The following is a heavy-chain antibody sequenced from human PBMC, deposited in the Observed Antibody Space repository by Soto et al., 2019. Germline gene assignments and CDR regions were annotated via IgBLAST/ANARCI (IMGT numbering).Heavy chain of an antibody. CDR3: ARKQLSGSPVDY. J-gene: IGHJ4*02. CDR1: GYTFTSYS. CDR2: INAGNGNT. V-gene: IGHV1-3*01. D-gene: IGHD3-10*01. Sequence: ASVKVSCKASGYTFTSYSMHWVRQAPGQRLEWMGWINAGNGNTKYSQKFQGRVTITRDTSASTAYMELSSLRSEDTAVYYCARKQLSGSPVDYWGQGTLVTVSS.